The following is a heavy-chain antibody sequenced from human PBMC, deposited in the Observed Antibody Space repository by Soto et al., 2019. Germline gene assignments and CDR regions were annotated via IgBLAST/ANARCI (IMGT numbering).Heavy chain of an antibody. Sequence: TGGSLRLSCTASGFTFSSYGMHWVRQAPGKGLEWVALISYDGSNKYYADSMRGRFTISRDNSKNTLYLQMNSLRAEDTVVYYFSKEKFGVGYYGSGSYLSFDYWGRGTLVTVSS. D-gene: IGHD3-10*01. CDR1: GFTFSSYG. CDR3: SKEKFGVGYYGSGSYLSFDY. V-gene: IGHV3-30*18. J-gene: IGHJ4*02. CDR2: ISYDGSNK.